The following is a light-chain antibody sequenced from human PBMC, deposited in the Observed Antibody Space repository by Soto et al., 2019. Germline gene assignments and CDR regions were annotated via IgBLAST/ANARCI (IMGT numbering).Light chain of an antibody. V-gene: IGKV3-15*01. J-gene: IGKJ4*01. CDR3: QQYNNWPPLT. CDR1: QSVSSN. CDR2: GAS. Sequence: EIVMTQSPATLSVSPGERATFSCRASQSVSSNLAWYQQKPGQAPRLLIYGASTRATGIPARSSGSGSGTEFTLTISSLQSEDFAVYYCQQYNNWPPLTFGGGTKVEIK.